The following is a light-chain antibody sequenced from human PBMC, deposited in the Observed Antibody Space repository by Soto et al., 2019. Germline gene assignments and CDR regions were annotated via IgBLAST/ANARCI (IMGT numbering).Light chain of an antibody. J-gene: IGKJ4*01. CDR3: QQYNNWPPLT. Sequence: EIVMTQSPTTLSVSPGERATLSCRASQSVSSNLAWYQQKPGQAPTLLIYGASTRATGNPARFSGSGSGTEFTLTISSLQSEDFAVYYCQQYNNWPPLTFGGGTKVEIK. V-gene: IGKV3-15*01. CDR1: QSVSSN. CDR2: GAS.